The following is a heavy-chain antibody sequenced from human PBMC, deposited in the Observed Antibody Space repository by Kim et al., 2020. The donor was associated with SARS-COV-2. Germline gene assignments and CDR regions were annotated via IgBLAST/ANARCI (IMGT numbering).Heavy chain of an antibody. CDR3: AREPRRRFFDPPLDF. CDR2: ISSSGTTV. CDR1: GFTFSSYE. J-gene: IGHJ4*02. Sequence: GGSLRLSCAASGFTFSSYEMSWVRQAPGKGLEWVSFISSSGTTVYYADSVKGRFTSSRDNAKNSLYLQMNSLRAEDTAVYYCAREPRRRFFDPPLDFWGQGTLVTVSS. V-gene: IGHV3-48*03. D-gene: IGHD3-9*01.